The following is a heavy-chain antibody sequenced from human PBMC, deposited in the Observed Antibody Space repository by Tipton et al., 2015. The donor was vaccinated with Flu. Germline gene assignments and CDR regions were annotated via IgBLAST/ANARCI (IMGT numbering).Heavy chain of an antibody. CDR3: ARGPYYDSSGGHDY. CDR1: GYSISSGYY. CDR2: IYHSGST. J-gene: IGHJ4*02. D-gene: IGHD3-22*01. Sequence: TLSLTCTVSGYSISSGYYWGWIRQPPGKGLEWIGSIYHSGSTYYNPSLKSRVTISVDTSKNQFSLKLSSVTAADMAVYYCARGPYYDSSGGHDYWGQGTLVTVSS. V-gene: IGHV4-38-2*02.